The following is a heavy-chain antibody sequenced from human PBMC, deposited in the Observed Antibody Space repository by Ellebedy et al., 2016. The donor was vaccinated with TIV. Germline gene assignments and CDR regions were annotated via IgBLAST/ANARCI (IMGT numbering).Heavy chain of an antibody. CDR3: ARAHTYYFYYMGV. CDR2: IIGMFGTT. Sequence: ASVKVSXXTSGGTFSSYAVSWVRQAPGQGLEWMGGIIGMFGTTTYAQKFQGRITVSADESTSTAYRELTSLRSDDTAVYYCARAHTYYFYYMGVWGKGTTVTVSS. J-gene: IGHJ6*03. CDR1: GGTFSSYA. V-gene: IGHV1-69*13.